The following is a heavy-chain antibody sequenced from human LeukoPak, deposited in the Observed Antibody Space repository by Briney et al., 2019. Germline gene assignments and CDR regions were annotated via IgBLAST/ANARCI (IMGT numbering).Heavy chain of an antibody. Sequence: SETLSLTCTVSGGSISSYYWSWIRQPPGKGLEWIGYIYYTGSTDYNPSLKSRVAISVDTSKNQFSLKLSSVTAADTAVYYCARGSKAAPGTFDYWGQGTLVTVSS. V-gene: IGHV4-59*01. J-gene: IGHJ4*02. CDR1: GGSISSYY. D-gene: IGHD6-13*01. CDR3: ARGSKAAPGTFDY. CDR2: IYYTGST.